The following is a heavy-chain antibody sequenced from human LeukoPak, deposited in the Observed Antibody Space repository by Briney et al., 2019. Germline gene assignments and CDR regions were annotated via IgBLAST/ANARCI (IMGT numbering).Heavy chain of an antibody. Sequence: GASVKVSCKASGYTFTGYYIHWVRRAPGQGLEWMGRINPNSGGTNYAQKFQGRVTMTRDTSTSTVYMELSSLRSEDTAVYYCAREGFRTAAPGNWFDPWGQGTLVTVSS. CDR1: GYTFTGYY. D-gene: IGHD6-13*01. J-gene: IGHJ5*02. V-gene: IGHV1-2*06. CDR2: INPNSGGT. CDR3: AREGFRTAAPGNWFDP.